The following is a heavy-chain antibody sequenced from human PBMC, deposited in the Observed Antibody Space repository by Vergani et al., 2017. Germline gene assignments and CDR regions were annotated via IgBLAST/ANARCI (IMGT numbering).Heavy chain of an antibody. V-gene: IGHV4-61*02. CDR1: GGSISSGSYY. CDR3: AREARGWLLP. CDR2: IHTSGST. J-gene: IGHJ4*02. Sequence: QVQLQESGPGLVKPSQTLSLTCTVSGGSISSGSYYWSWIRQPAGKGLEWIGRIHTSGSTNYNPSLKSRVTISVDTSKNQFSLKLSSVTAADTAVYYCAREARGWLLPWGQGTLVTVSS. D-gene: IGHD5-12*01.